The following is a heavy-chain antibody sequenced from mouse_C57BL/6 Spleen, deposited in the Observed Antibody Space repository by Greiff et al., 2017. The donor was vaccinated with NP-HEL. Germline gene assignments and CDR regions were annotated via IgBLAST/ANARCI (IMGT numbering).Heavy chain of an antibody. V-gene: IGHV3-6*01. Sequence: EVKLQESGPGLVKPSQSLSLTCSVTGYSITSGYYWNWIRQFPGNKLEWMGYISYDGSNNYNPSLKNRISITRDTSKNQFFLKLNSVTTEDTATYYCARDYSNFTFWFAYWGQGTLVTVSA. J-gene: IGHJ3*01. D-gene: IGHD2-5*01. CDR1: GYSITSGYY. CDR3: ARDYSNFTFWFAY. CDR2: ISYDGSN.